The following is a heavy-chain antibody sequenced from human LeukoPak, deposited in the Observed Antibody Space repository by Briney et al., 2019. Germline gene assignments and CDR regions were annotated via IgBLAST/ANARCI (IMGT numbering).Heavy chain of an antibody. CDR1: GYTFTGYY. V-gene: IGHV1-2*02. Sequence: ASVKVSCKASGYTFTGYYMHWVRQAPGQGLEWMGWINPNSGGTNYAQTFQGRVTMTRDTSIGAAYMELSRLRSETTAVYYCARGGAIVVVPAAMVSWGQGTLVTVSS. D-gene: IGHD2-2*01. CDR3: ARGGAIVVVPAAMVS. J-gene: IGHJ4*02. CDR2: INPNSGGT.